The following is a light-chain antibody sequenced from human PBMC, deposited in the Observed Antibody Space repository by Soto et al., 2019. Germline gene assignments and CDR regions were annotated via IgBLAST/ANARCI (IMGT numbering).Light chain of an antibody. J-gene: IGLJ1*01. CDR1: SSDVGGYNF. CDR3: NSYTTSSTLV. V-gene: IGLV2-14*03. CDR2: EVT. Sequence: QYALTQPASVSVSPGQSITISCTGTSSDVGGYNFVSWYQQHPVKAPKLMIYEVTSRPSGVSNRFSGSKSGNTASLTISGLQAEDEADYYCNSYTTSSTLVFGTGTKVTVL.